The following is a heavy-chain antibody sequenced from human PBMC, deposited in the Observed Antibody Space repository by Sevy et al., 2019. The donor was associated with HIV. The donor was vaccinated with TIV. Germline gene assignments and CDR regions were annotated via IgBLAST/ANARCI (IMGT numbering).Heavy chain of an antibody. CDR3: ARAQQITMLVVIGGLYFDF. CDR2: VKQDMSEK. J-gene: IGHJ4*02. CDR1: GFNFNIYS. V-gene: IGHV3-7*01. Sequence: GGSLRLSCAASGFNFNIYSMNWVRQAPGKGLEWVANVKQDMSEKYYADSVKGRFTISRDNAKNSLYLEMNSLRAEDTAVYYCARAQQITMLVVIGGLYFDFWGQGTLVTVSS. D-gene: IGHD3-22*01.